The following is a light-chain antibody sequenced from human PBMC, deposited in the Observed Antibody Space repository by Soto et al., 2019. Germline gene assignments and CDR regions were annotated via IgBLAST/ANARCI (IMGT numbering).Light chain of an antibody. Sequence: QSALTQPASMSGSPGQSITISCTGTGSDVGGYNYVSWYQQHPGKAPKLMIYDVSYRPSGASNRFSGSKSGNTASLTISGLQAEDEADYYCSSYTRSTTLVFGGGTKVTVL. CDR3: SSYTRSTTLV. CDR1: GSDVGGYNY. J-gene: IGLJ2*01. V-gene: IGLV2-14*01. CDR2: DVS.